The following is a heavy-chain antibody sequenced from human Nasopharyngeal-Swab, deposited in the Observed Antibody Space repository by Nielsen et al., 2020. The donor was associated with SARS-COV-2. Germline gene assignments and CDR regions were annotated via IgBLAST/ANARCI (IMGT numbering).Heavy chain of an antibody. V-gene: IGHV5-10-1*01. CDR3: ARLNYYGSGSYFSLDY. CDR2: IDPTDSNI. D-gene: IGHD3-10*01. Sequence: VRQMPGKGLEWMGRIDPTDSNINYSPSFQGHVTISADKSISTAHLHWSSLKASDTAMYYCARLNYYGSGSYFSLDYWGQGTLVTVSS. J-gene: IGHJ4*02.